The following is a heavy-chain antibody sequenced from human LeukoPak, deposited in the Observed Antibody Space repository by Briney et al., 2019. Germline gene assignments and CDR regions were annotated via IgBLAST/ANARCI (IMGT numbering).Heavy chain of an antibody. J-gene: IGHJ4*02. CDR1: GFTFTSSA. CDR3: AAVAAPAYSSAWFPLDY. CDR2: IVVGSGKT. Sequence: GTSVKVSCKASGFTFTSSAVQWVRQARGQRLEWIGWIVVGSGKTNYAQKFQERVTITRDMSTTTAYMELSSLRSEDTAVYYCAAVAAPAYSSAWFPLDYWGQGTLVTVSS. D-gene: IGHD6-13*01. V-gene: IGHV1-58*01.